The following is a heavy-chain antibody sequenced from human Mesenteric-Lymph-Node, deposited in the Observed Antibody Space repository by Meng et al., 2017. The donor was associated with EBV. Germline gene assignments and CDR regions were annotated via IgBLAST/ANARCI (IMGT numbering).Heavy chain of an antibody. J-gene: IGHJ4*02. CDR1: GGTLERFG. V-gene: IGHV1-69*01. CDR3: ARGGAARPFDY. D-gene: IGHD6-6*01. CDR2: IVPYFATT. Sequence: QVQLVQSGPEGRKPGSSVRVSCKASGGTLERFGISWVRQAPGQGLEWLGEIVPYFATTNYAQKFRGRLMITADDSTATAYMELTGLTSADTAVYYCARGGAARPFDYWGQGTLVTVSS.